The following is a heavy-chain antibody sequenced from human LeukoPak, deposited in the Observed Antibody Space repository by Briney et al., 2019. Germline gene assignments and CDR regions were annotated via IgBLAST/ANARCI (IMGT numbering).Heavy chain of an antibody. J-gene: IGHJ5*02. V-gene: IGHV4-31*03. CDR1: GGSISSGGYY. CDR2: IYYSGST. Sequence: PSETLSLTCTVSGGSISSGGYYWSWIRQHSGKGLEWIGYIYYSGSTYYNPSLKSRVTISVDTSKNQFSLKLSSVTAADTAVYYCGGALPAAGTHNLFAPWGQGTLVTVSS. D-gene: IGHD6-13*01. CDR3: GGALPAAGTHNLFAP.